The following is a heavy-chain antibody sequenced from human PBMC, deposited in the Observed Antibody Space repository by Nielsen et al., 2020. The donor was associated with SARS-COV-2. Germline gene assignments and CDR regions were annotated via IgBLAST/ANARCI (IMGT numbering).Heavy chain of an antibody. CDR1: GFTFDDYG. D-gene: IGHD5-18*01. J-gene: IGHJ4*02. Sequence: GGSLRLSCAASGFTFDDYGMSWVRQAPGKGLEWVSGISWNSGSIGYADSVKGRFTISRDNAKNSLYLQMNSLRAEDTALYYCATNGGPWIQLPFDYWGQGTLVTVSS. V-gene: IGHV3-9*01. CDR2: ISWNSGSI. CDR3: ATNGGPWIQLPFDY.